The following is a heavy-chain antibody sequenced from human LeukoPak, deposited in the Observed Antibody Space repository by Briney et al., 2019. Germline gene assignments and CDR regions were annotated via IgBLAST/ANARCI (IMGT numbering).Heavy chain of an antibody. CDR1: GFTFSSYG. CDR2: ISWNSGSI. V-gene: IGHV3-9*01. D-gene: IGHD2-8*01. CDR3: AKSVKGYMDV. Sequence: GGSLRLSCAASGFTFSSYGMSWVRQAPGKGLEWVSGISWNSGSIGYADSVKGRFTISRDNAKNSLYLQMNSLRAEDTALYYCAKSVKGYMDVWGKGTTVTISS. J-gene: IGHJ6*03.